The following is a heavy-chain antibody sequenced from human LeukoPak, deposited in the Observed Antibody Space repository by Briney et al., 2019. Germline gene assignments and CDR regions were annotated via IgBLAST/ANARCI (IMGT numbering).Heavy chain of an antibody. J-gene: IGHJ5*02. CDR3: ARRTPSSSVSGVGWFDP. Sequence: ASVRVSCKASGYTFTSYGISWVRQAPGQGLEWMGWISAYNGNTNYAQKLQGRVTMTTDTSTSTAYMELRSLRSEDTAVYYCARRTPSSSVSGVGWFDPWGQGTLVTVSS. D-gene: IGHD6-6*01. V-gene: IGHV1-18*01. CDR1: GYTFTSYG. CDR2: ISAYNGNT.